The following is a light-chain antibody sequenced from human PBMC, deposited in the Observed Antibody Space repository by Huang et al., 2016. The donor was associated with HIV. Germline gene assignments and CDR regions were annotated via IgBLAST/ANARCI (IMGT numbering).Light chain of an antibody. Sequence: EIVLTQSPATLSLSPGERATVSCRASPNINDFLAWYQQTPGQPPRLPLADASTRASGIPARFSGNGSGTHVTLMISSLEPEDFAIYYCQQRSTWPRSITFGQGTRLEI. J-gene: IGKJ5*01. CDR2: DAS. V-gene: IGKV3-11*01. CDR1: PNINDF. CDR3: QQRSTWPRSIT.